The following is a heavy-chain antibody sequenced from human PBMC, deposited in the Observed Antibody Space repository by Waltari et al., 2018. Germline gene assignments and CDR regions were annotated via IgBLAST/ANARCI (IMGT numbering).Heavy chain of an antibody. CDR3: LRVPTYHTDV. Sequence: EVQLVASGGGLVKPGESLRLSCATSGFTFTNAWRMWVRQAPGKGLEWVGLIKSETTDYAAPVKGRFTISRDDSKNTLYLQMNSLKIEDTAVYYCLRVPTYHTDVWGQGTTVTVSS. J-gene: IGHJ6*02. CDR2: IKSETT. D-gene: IGHD1-1*01. CDR1: GFTFTNAW. V-gene: IGHV3-15*01.